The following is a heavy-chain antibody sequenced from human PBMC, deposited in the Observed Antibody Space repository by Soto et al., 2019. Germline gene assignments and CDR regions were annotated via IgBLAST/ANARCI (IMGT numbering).Heavy chain of an antibody. J-gene: IGHJ6*02. V-gene: IGHV5-10-1*01. D-gene: IGHD2-2*01. CDR1: GYTFTSYD. CDR3: ASSPRGYCSSTSCRELGNYYGMDV. CDR2: IDPSDSYT. Sequence: KVSCKASGYTFTSYDINWVRQATGQGLEWMGRIDPSDSYTNYSPSFQGHVTISADKSISTAYLQWSSLKASDTAMYYCASSPRGYCSSTSCRELGNYYGMDVWGQGTTVTVSS.